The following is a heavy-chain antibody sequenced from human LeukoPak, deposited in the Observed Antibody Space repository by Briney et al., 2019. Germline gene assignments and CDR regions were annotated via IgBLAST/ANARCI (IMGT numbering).Heavy chain of an antibody. V-gene: IGHV3-74*03. CDR3: VRDRVGPDY. D-gene: IGHD1-26*01. J-gene: IGHJ4*02. CDR1: GFTFSSAW. Sequence: RSGGSLRLSCAASGFTFSSAWMHWVRQGPGTGLVWVSRITDDGTATYADSVKGRFTISRDNAKNTLYLQMNSLRAEDTAVYYCVRDRVGPDYWGQGTLVTVSS. CDR2: ITDDGTA.